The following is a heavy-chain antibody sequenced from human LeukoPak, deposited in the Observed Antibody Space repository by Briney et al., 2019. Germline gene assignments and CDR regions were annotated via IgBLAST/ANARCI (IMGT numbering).Heavy chain of an antibody. D-gene: IGHD3-22*01. CDR2: IYPGDSDT. CDR1: GYSFTTYW. CDR3: ARLLNYDDLDY. Sequence: GESLKISCKGSGYSFTTYWIGWVRQVPGKGLEWMGIIYPGDSDTRYSPSFQGQATISADKSISTAYLQWSSLKASDTAMYYCARLLNYDDLDYWGQGTLVTVSS. V-gene: IGHV5-51*01. J-gene: IGHJ4*02.